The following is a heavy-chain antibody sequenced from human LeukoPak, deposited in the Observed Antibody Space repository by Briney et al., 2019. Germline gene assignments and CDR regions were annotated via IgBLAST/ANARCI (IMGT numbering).Heavy chain of an antibody. Sequence: SETLSLTCTVSGGPIRSYYWSWIRQPPGKGLEGIGSIYYSGSTYYNPSLKSRVTISVDTSKNQFSLQLSSVTAADTAVYYCARDSDSSGYDNWFDPWSQGTLVTVSS. V-gene: IGHV4-59*12. CDR1: GGPIRSYY. CDR3: ARDSDSSGYDNWFDP. J-gene: IGHJ5*02. CDR2: IYYSGST. D-gene: IGHD3-22*01.